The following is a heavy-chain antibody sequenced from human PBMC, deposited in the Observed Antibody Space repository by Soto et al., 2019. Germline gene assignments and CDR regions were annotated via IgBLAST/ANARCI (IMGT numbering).Heavy chain of an antibody. CDR1: GFTFSSYS. CDR3: ARASNLAARPFDY. J-gene: IGHJ4*02. D-gene: IGHD2-15*01. Sequence: VGLLRLSCAAAGFTFSSYSMNWVRQAPGKGLEWVSSISSSSSYIYYADSVKGRFTISRDNAKNSLYLQMNSLRAEDTAVYYCARASNLAARPFDYWGQGTLVTVSS. CDR2: ISSSSSYI. V-gene: IGHV3-21*01.